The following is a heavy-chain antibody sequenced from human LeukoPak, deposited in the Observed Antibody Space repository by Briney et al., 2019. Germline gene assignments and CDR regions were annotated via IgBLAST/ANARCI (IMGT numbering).Heavy chain of an antibody. CDR1: GFTFSSYG. D-gene: IGHD3-22*01. J-gene: IGHJ4*02. Sequence: GGSLRLSCAASGFTFSSYGMHWVRQAPGKGLEWVAVIWYDGGNKYYADSVKGRFTISRDNSKNTLYLQMNSLRAEDTAVYYCARGEYYDSSGPDYWGQGTLVTVSS. CDR3: ARGEYYDSSGPDY. CDR2: IWYDGGNK. V-gene: IGHV3-33*01.